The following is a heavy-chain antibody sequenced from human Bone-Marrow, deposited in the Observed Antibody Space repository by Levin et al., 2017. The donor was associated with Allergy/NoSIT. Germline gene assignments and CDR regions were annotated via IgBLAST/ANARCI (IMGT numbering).Heavy chain of an antibody. J-gene: IGHJ6*02. V-gene: IGHV3-30*18. CDR1: GFTFSSYG. CDR2: ISYDGSNK. Sequence: SCAASGFTFSSYGMHWVRQAPGKGLDWVAVISYDGSNKFYADSVKGRFTISRDNSKNTLNLQMNSLRAEDTAVYYCAKDLITIFGVVMNYYGMDVWGQGTTVTVSS. CDR3: AKDLITIFGVVMNYYGMDV. D-gene: IGHD3-3*01.